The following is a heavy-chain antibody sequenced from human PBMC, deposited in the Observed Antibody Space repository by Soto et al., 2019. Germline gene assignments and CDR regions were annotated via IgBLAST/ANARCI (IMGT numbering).Heavy chain of an antibody. Sequence: ASVKVSCTASGYTFTSYGISWVRQAPGQGLEWMGWISAYNGNTNYAQKLQGRVTMTTDTSTSTAYMELRSLRSDDTAVYYCARDAVTTHSPPWYFDRWGRGTLVTVSS. CDR1: GYTFTSYG. D-gene: IGHD4-17*01. J-gene: IGHJ2*01. CDR3: ARDAVTTHSPPWYFDR. CDR2: ISAYNGNT. V-gene: IGHV1-18*01.